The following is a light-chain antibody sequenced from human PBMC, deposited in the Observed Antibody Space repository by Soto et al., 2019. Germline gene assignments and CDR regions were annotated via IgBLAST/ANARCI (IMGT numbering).Light chain of an antibody. CDR2: AAS. CDR1: QSISSY. CDR3: QESLTSLGT. J-gene: IGKJ3*01. Sequence: DIQMTQAPSSLSASVGERVTITCRASQSISSYLNWFQQKPGKAPKLLLYAASSLPTGVPSRFSGSGSGTDFTLTISSLQREDFATYYCQESLTSLGTFGPGTKVDIK. V-gene: IGKV1-39*01.